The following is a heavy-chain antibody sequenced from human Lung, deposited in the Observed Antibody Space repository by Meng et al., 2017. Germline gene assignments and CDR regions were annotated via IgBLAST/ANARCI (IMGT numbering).Heavy chain of an antibody. Sequence: SGGRLSPSGAPSPPCVVSGWASSDYSWGWIRHPPGKGLEWIGEINHSGSTNYNPSLERRAPISVDTSQNNLSLKLSSVTAAESAVYYCARGPTTMAHDFDYWGQGTLVTVSS. D-gene: IGHD4-11*01. J-gene: IGHJ4*02. V-gene: IGHV4-34*01. CDR1: GWASSDYS. CDR2: INHSGST. CDR3: ARGPTTMAHDFDY.